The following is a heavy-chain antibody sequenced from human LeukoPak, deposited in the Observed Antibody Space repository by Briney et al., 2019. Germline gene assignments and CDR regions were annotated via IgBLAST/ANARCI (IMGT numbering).Heavy chain of an antibody. J-gene: IGHJ4*02. V-gene: IGHV4-38-2*02. CDR1: GYSISTDYH. D-gene: IGHD3-10*01. CDR3: ARDRSYYTFDY. Sequence: SETLSLTCAVSGYSISTDYHWGWIRQPPGKGLEWIGAMHHSGSTYYNPSLKSRVTISVDTSKNQVSLKLNSVTAADTAVYYCARDRSYYTFDYWGQGTLVLVSA. CDR2: MHHSGST.